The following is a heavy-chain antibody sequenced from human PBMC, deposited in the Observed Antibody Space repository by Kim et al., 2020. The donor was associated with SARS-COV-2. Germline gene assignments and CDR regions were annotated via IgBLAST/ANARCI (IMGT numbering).Heavy chain of an antibody. J-gene: IGHJ6*02. D-gene: IGHD3-22*01. CDR2: TYHQSKWYN. CDR1: GDSVSSNSAD. Sequence: SQTLSLTCAISGDSVSSNSADWSWIMQSPSRGLEWLGRTYHQSKWYNDYAVSVKGRITINPDTSKNQFSLHLNSVTPEDTAVYYCARRTYYDSSGYPGRGLDVWGQGTTVTVSS. V-gene: IGHV6-1*01. CDR3: ARRTYYDSSGYPGRGLDV.